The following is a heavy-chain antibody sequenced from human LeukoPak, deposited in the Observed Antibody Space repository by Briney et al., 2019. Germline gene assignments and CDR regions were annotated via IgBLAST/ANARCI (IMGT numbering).Heavy chain of an antibody. D-gene: IGHD2-8*01. J-gene: IGHJ6*03. CDR1: GYTFTTYY. V-gene: IGHV1-46*01. Sequence: ASVKLSCKASGYTFTTYYMHWVRQAPGQGLEWMGIINPGGGSTTYAQKFQGRVTMTRDTSTSTVYMELSSLRSEDTAVYYCARSPPGLIYMDVWGMGTTVFVSS. CDR3: ARSPPGLIYMDV. CDR2: INPGGGST.